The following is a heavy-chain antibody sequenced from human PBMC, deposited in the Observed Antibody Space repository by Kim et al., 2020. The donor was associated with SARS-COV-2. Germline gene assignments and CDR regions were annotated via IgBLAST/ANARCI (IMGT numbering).Heavy chain of an antibody. CDR3: AKETPPLYDFWSGSRPEYFQH. CDR2: ISGSGGST. CDR1: GFTFSSYA. J-gene: IGHJ1*01. D-gene: IGHD3-3*01. V-gene: IGHV3-23*01. Sequence: GGSLRLSCAASGFTFSSYAMSWVRQAPGKGLEWVSAISGSGGSTYYADSVKGRFTISRDNSKNTLYLQMNSLRAEDTAVYYCAKETPPLYDFWSGSRPEYFQHWGQGTLVTVSA.